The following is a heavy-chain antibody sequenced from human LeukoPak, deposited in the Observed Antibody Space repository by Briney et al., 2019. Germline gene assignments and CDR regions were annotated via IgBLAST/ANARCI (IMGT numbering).Heavy chain of an antibody. J-gene: IGHJ4*02. CDR2: ITGRSDKT. D-gene: IGHD6-19*01. Sequence: GGSLRLSCAASGFHFNKYDMTWARQAPGKGLEWVSTITGRSDKTYYTDSVKGRFVTSRDNSKDTLYLQMNSLRAEDTALYYCAKGGWLDDLGQGALVTVSS. CDR1: GFHFNKYD. V-gene: IGHV3-23*01. CDR3: AKGGWLDD.